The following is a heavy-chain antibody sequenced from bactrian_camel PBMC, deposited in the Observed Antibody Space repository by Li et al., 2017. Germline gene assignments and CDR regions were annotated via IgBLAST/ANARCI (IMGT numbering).Heavy chain of an antibody. CDR2: INSRGGSA. CDR3: AKETYGLPSD. D-gene: IGHD5*01. V-gene: IGHV3S40*01. Sequence: DVQLVESGGDLVRPGGSLRIACAASGFPFSTYGYDIHWVRQAPGKGLEWVSAINSRGGSAYYADSVKGRFTISRDSAKNTLYLQLNSLKTEDTAMYYCAKETYGLPSDWSQGTQVTVS. CDR1: GFPFSTYGYD. J-gene: IGHJ4*01.